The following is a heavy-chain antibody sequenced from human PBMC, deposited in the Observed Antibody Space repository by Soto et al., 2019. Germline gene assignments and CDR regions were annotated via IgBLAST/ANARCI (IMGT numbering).Heavy chain of an antibody. Sequence: PGGSLRLSCAASGLTVSSSYMSWVRQAPGKGLQWVSVIYSAGSTYYANSVKGRFTISRDISTNMVYLQMSSLTDEDTAVYYCARAREPKYSSAISFDIWGKGPL. CDR1: GLTVSSSY. CDR2: IYSAGST. CDR3: ARAREPKYSSAISFDI. J-gene: IGHJ4*02. D-gene: IGHD5-18*01. V-gene: IGHV3-53*01.